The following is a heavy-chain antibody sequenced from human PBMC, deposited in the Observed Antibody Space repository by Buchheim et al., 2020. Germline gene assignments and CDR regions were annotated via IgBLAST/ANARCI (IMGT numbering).Heavy chain of an antibody. J-gene: IGHJ5*02. CDR2: INSDGSST. Sequence: EVQLLESGGGLVQPGGSLRLSCAASGFTFSSYAMNWVRQAPGKGLEWVSRINSDGSSTSYADSVKGRFTISRDNAKNTLYLQMNSLRAEDTAVYYCAKEGYCSSTSCYSAFDPWGQGTL. CDR1: GFTFSSYA. D-gene: IGHD2-2*01. V-gene: IGHV3-74*01. CDR3: AKEGYCSSTSCYSAFDP.